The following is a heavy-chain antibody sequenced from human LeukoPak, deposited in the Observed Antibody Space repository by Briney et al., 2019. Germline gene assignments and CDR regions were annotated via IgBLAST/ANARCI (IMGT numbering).Heavy chain of an antibody. Sequence: SETLSLTCTVSGGSISSSSYYWGCIRQPPGKGLECIGSIYYSGSTYYNPSLKSRVTISVDTSKHQFSLKLSSVTAADTAVYYCARAKTRFGFSAAGTFDPWGQGTLVTVSS. V-gene: IGHV4-39*07. CDR1: GGSISSSSYY. J-gene: IGHJ5*02. CDR2: IYYSGST. D-gene: IGHD6-13*01. CDR3: ARAKTRFGFSAAGTFDP.